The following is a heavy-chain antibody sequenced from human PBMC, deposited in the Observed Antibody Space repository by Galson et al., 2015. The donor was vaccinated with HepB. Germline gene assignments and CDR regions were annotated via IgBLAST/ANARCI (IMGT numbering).Heavy chain of an antibody. D-gene: IGHD6-19*01. CDR2: ISTRSTYI. CDR1: GFTLGSYF. V-gene: IGHV3-21*04. Sequence: SLRLSCAGSGFTLGSYFMNWVRQAPGKGLEWVAYISTRSTYIYYADSLKGRFTISRDNSKNTLFLQKTGLTADDTAIYYCARVHPEYTSGWYRQALYYFDSWGQGTLVAASS. CDR3: ARVHPEYTSGWYRQALYYFDS. J-gene: IGHJ4*02.